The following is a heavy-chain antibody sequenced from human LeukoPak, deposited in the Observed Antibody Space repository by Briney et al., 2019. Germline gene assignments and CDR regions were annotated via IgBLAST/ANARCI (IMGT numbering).Heavy chain of an antibody. D-gene: IGHD1-26*01. Sequence: GGSLRLSCAASGFTFSSYAMTWVRQAPGKGLEWVSVISASGGATYYADSVKGWFTVSRDNSKNTLYLQMNSLRVEDTAVYYCAKSSDGGSYRSYYFDYWGQGTLVTVSS. J-gene: IGHJ4*02. CDR2: ISASGGAT. CDR1: GFTFSSYA. CDR3: AKSSDGGSYRSYYFDY. V-gene: IGHV3-23*01.